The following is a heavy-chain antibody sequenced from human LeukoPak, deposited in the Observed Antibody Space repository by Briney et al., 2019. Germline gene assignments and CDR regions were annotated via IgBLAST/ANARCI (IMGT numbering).Heavy chain of an antibody. CDR2: INPNSGGT. D-gene: IGHD2-15*01. CDR1: GYTFTGYY. CDR3: ARDPLVVAASHWFDP. V-gene: IGHV1-2*02. J-gene: IGHJ5*02. Sequence: ASVKVSCKASGYTFTGYYMYWVRQAPGQGLEWMGWINPNSGGTNYAQKFQGRVTMTRDTSISTAYMELSRLRSDDTAVYYCARDPLVVAASHWFDPWGQGTLVTVSS.